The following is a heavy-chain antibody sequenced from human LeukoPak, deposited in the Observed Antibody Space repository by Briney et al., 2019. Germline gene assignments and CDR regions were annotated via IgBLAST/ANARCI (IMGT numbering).Heavy chain of an antibody. Sequence: ASVNVSCKASGGTFSSYAISWVRQAPGQGLEWMGRIIPILGIANYAQKFQGRVTITADKSTSTAYMELSSLRSEDTAVYYCARISKSNYYGMDVWGQGTTVTVSS. V-gene: IGHV1-69*04. CDR3: ARISKSNYYGMDV. CDR2: IIPILGIA. CDR1: GGTFSSYA. J-gene: IGHJ6*02.